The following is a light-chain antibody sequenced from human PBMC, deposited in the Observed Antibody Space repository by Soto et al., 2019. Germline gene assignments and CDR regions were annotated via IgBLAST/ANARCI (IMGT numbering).Light chain of an antibody. CDR2: DVS. J-gene: IGLJ1*01. CDR3: SSYTSSSTRG. Sequence: QSALTQPASVSGSPGQSITISCTGTSSDVGSYNYVSWYQQHPDKAPKLMIYDVSNRPSGVSNRFSGSKSGNTASLTISGLQAEDEADYYCSSYTSSSTRGFGTGTKVTVL. V-gene: IGLV2-14*01. CDR1: SSDVGSYNY.